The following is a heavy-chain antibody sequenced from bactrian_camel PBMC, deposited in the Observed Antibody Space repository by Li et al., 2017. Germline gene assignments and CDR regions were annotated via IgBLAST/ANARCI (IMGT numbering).Heavy chain of an antibody. CDR2: IFSDGSET. V-gene: IGHV3S6*01. D-gene: IGHD2*01. Sequence: HVQLVESGGGSVQAGGSLSLSCAARGYTQRSGCLAWFRQVPGKGREWVSTIFSDGSETDYADSVKGRFTVSRDNAKNTVYLQMNSLKSEDTALYYCTTSNVGSLSRSQATQVTVS. J-gene: IGHJ4*01. CDR1: GYTQRSGC.